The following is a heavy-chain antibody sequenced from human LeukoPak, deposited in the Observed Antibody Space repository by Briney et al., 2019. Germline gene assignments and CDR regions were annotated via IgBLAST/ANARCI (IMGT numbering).Heavy chain of an antibody. V-gene: IGHV1-2*02. CDR1: VYTFTDYY. J-gene: IGHJ4*02. CDR2: TNPKNGGT. CDR3: ARVIQPVTTETSSDY. Sequence: GASVKVSCKASVYTFTDYYMNWVRQAPGQGLELMGWTNPKNGGTNYAQKFQGRVTMTRDTSINTAYMEVSGLKSDDTAVYYCARVIQPVTTETSSDYWGQGTLVTVSS. D-gene: IGHD4-17*01.